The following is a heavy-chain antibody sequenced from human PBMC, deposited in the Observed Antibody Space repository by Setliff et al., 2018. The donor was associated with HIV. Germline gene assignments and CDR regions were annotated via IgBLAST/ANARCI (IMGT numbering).Heavy chain of an antibody. V-gene: IGHV4-31*03. CDR2: IYSGGGT. CDR1: GGSISSGGLY. Sequence: SETLSLTCTVSGGSISSGGLYWNWIRQYPGKGLEWIGYIYSGGGTYYNPSLKSRVTISVDTSKNQLSLDLRSVTAADTAIYYCARDDKNFFDYWGQGALVTVSS. CDR3: ARDDKNFFDY. J-gene: IGHJ4*02.